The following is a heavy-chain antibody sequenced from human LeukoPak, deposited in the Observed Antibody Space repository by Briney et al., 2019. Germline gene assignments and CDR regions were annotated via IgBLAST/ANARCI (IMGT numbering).Heavy chain of an antibody. CDR3: ARAPYSSTWYLAYFDF. Sequence: SETLSLTCTVSGGSMSSYYWTSIRQPPGKGLGRVGYIYYSGTTKYNPSLKSRVTISLDTSKNQFSLELSSVTAADTAVYYCARAPYSSTWYLAYFDFWGEGTPVTVSS. V-gene: IGHV4-59*01. CDR1: GGSMSSYY. J-gene: IGHJ4*02. D-gene: IGHD6-13*01. CDR2: IYYSGTT.